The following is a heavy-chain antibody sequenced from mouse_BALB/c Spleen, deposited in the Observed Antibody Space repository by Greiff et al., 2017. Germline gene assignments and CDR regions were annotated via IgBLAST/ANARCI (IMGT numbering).Heavy chain of an antibody. D-gene: IGHD2-10*02. CDR2: ISSGGSYT. CDR1: GFTFSSYA. CDR3: ARKYGNPYYFDY. J-gene: IGHJ2*01. V-gene: IGHV5-9-3*01. Sequence: EVQLVESGGDLVKPGGSLKLSCAASGFTFSSYAMSWVRQTPEKRLEWVATISSGGSYTYYPDSVKGRFTISRDNAKNTLYLQMSSLRSEDTAMYYCARKYGNPYYFDYWGQGTTLTVSS.